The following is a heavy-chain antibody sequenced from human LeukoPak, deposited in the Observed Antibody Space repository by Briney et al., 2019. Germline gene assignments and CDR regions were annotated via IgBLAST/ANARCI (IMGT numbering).Heavy chain of an antibody. CDR2: IYSDGRI. V-gene: IGHV3-53*01. Sequence: GGSLRLSCGASRFTVSSNYMSWVRQAPGKGLEWVSVIYSDGRIHYSDSVKGRFTISRDDSKNTLYLQMNSLRAEDTAVYYCARESGYSYGLAGFFDYWGQGTLVTVSS. CDR3: ARESGYSYGLAGFFDY. D-gene: IGHD5-18*01. CDR1: RFTVSSNY. J-gene: IGHJ4*02.